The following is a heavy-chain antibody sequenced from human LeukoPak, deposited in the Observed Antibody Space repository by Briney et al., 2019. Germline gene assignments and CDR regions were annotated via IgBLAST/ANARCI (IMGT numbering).Heavy chain of an antibody. V-gene: IGHV3-48*01. Sequence: GGSLRLSCAASGFIFSSYSMKWVRQAPGKGLEWVSYISSSSTTTYYADSVKGRFTISRDNSKNTLYLQMNSLRAEDTAVYYCARRAGAYSHPYDYWGQGTLVTVSS. CDR1: GFIFSSYS. CDR3: ARRAGAYSHPYDY. J-gene: IGHJ4*02. CDR2: ISSSSTTT. D-gene: IGHD4/OR15-4a*01.